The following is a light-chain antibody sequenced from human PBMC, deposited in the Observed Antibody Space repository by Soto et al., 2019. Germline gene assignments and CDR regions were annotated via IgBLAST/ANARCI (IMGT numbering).Light chain of an antibody. CDR2: HAD. J-gene: IGKJ1*01. Sequence: EIVLTQSPATLSLSPGERATLSCRASQSVHNYLAWYQQKPGQAPRLLIYHADKRATGVPARFSGGGSGTELILTISSLQPDDFATYYCQQYDSYSWTFGQGTKVDIK. CDR3: QQYDSYSWT. V-gene: IGKV3-11*01. CDR1: QSVHNY.